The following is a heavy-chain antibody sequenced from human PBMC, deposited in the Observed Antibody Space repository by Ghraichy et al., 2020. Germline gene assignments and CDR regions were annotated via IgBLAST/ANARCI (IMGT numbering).Heavy chain of an antibody. CDR1: GFTFSSYA. J-gene: IGHJ6*02. CDR3: ARDQLHYYGSGSSYDEGYYYYYGMDV. V-gene: IGHV3-64*01. CDR2: ISSNGGST. Sequence: GGSLRLSCAASGFTFSSYAMHWVRQAPGKGLEYVSAISSNGGSTYYANSVKGRFTISRDNSKNTLYLQMGSLRAEDMAVYYCARDQLHYYGSGSSYDEGYYYYYGMDVWGQGTTVTVSS. D-gene: IGHD3-10*01.